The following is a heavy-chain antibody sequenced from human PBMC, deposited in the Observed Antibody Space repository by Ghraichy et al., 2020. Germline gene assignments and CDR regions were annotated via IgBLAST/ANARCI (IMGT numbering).Heavy chain of an antibody. V-gene: IGHV3-23*01. J-gene: IGHJ6*02. D-gene: IGHD1-1*01. CDR3: AKQLKIFYYGMDV. CDR2: ISGSVGST. Sequence: SLNISCAASGFTFSSYAMNWVRQAPGKGLEWVSSISGSVGSTYYADSVKGRFTISRDNSKNTLYLQMNSLRAEDMAVYYCAKQLKIFYYGMDVWGQGTTVTFSS. CDR1: GFTFSSYA.